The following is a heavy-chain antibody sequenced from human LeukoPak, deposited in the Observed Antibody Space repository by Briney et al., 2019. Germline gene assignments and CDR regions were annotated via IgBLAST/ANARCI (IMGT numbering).Heavy chain of an antibody. CDR3: TRDEDEELVRDY. J-gene: IGHJ4*02. D-gene: IGHD6-13*01. V-gene: IGHV3-21*01. CDR1: GFIFSRYT. Sequence: GGSLRLSCAASGFIFSRYTMYWVRQAPGKGLEWVSSISSTSTYIYYADSVKGRFTISRDNAKKSLYLQMNSLRADDTAVYYCTRDEDEELVRDYWGQGTLVTVSS. CDR2: ISSTSTYI.